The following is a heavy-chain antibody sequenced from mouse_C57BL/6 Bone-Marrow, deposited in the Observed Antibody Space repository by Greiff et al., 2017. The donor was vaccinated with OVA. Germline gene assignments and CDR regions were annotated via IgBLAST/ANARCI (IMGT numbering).Heavy chain of an antibody. J-gene: IGHJ4*01. V-gene: IGHV1-82*01. Sequence: LVESGPELVKPGASVKISCKASGYAFSSSWMNWVKQRPGKGLEWIGRIYPGDGDTNYNGKFKGKATLTADKSSSTAYMQLISLTSEDSAVYFCARIGDYDLYYAMDYWGKGTTVTVSS. CDR1: GYAFSSSW. CDR2: IYPGDGDT. D-gene: IGHD2-4*01. CDR3: ARIGDYDLYYAMDY.